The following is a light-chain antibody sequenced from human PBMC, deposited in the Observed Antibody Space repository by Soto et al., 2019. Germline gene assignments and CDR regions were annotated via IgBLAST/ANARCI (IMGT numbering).Light chain of an antibody. Sequence: QSALAQPSSVSGSPGQSITISCTGTSTDVGGYSYVSWCQHHSGKAPKLLIYEVTNRPSGISDRFSGSKSVNTASLTISGLQAEDESDYYCGSYSSTDTPFVFGTGTKVTVL. CDR1: STDVGGYSY. V-gene: IGLV2-14*01. CDR2: EVT. J-gene: IGLJ1*01. CDR3: GSYSSTDTPFV.